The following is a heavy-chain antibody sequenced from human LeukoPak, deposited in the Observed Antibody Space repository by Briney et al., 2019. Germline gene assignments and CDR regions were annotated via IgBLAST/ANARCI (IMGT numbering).Heavy chain of an antibody. D-gene: IGHD4-23*01. J-gene: IGHJ4*02. Sequence: SETLSLTCAVYGGSFSDYYWSWIRQPPGEGLEWIGEINHSGNSNYNPSLKSRVTISVDTSKNQFSLKLSSVTAADTAVYYCARGSDYGANLIDYWGQGTLVTVSS. V-gene: IGHV4-34*01. CDR1: GGSFSDYY. CDR2: INHSGNS. CDR3: ARGSDYGANLIDY.